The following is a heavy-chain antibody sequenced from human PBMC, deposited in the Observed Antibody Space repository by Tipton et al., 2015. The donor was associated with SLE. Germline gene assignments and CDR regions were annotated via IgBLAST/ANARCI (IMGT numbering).Heavy chain of an antibody. CDR3: ARGESDYYGSGSPWSWFDP. CDR2: INHSGSI. Sequence: TLSLTCAVYGGSFSGKYWIWIRQPPGKGLEWIGEINHSGSINYNPSLKSRVTISVDTSKNQFSLKLSSVTAADTAVYYCARGESDYYGSGSPWSWFDPWGQGTLVTVSS. D-gene: IGHD3-10*01. CDR1: GGSFSGKY. V-gene: IGHV4-34*01. J-gene: IGHJ5*02.